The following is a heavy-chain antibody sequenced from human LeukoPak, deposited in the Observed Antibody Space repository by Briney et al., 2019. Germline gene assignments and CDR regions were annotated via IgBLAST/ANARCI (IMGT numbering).Heavy chain of an antibody. CDR1: GGSISSYY. V-gene: IGHV4-4*07. CDR3: ARGTRSAAAGYFKWFDP. D-gene: IGHD6-13*01. J-gene: IGHJ5*02. Sequence: PSETLSLTCTVSGGSISSYYWSWIRQPAGKGLEWIGRIYTSGSTNYNPSLKSRVTMSVDTSKNQFSLKLSSVTAADTAVYYCARGTRSAAAGYFKWFDPWGQGTLVTVSS. CDR2: IYTSGST.